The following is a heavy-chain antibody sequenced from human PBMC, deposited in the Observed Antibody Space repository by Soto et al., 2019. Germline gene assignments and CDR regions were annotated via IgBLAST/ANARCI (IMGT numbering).Heavy chain of an antibody. Sequence: PGGSLRLSCAASGCTFSSYAIHWVRQAPGKGLEWVAVISYDGSNKYYADSVKGRFTISRDNSKNTLYLQMNSLRAEDTAVYYCARGDYGDYLASFWGQGTLVNVSS. CDR1: GCTFSSYA. V-gene: IGHV3-30-3*01. CDR3: ARGDYGDYLASF. J-gene: IGHJ4*02. CDR2: ISYDGSNK. D-gene: IGHD4-17*01.